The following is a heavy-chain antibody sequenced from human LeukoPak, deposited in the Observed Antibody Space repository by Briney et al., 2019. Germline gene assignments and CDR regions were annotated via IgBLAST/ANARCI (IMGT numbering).Heavy chain of an antibody. Sequence: ASLKVSCKASGYTFTYYYMHWVRQAPGQGLEWMGWINPNSGGTNYAQKFQGRVTMTRDTSISTAYMELSRLRSDDTAVYYCARAPYSVFHDYWGQGTLVTVSS. D-gene: IGHD5/OR15-5a*01. CDR2: INPNSGGT. CDR3: ARAPYSVFHDY. V-gene: IGHV1-2*02. CDR1: GYTFTYYY. J-gene: IGHJ4*02.